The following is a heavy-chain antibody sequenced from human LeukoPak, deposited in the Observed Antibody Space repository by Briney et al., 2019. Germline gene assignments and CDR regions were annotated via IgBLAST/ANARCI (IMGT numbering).Heavy chain of an antibody. CDR2: INPNSGGT. CDR3: ARDAVWFGEPMVPDY. J-gene: IGHJ4*02. CDR1: GYTFTDYY. V-gene: IGHV1-2*02. D-gene: IGHD3-10*01. Sequence: ASVKVSCKASGYTFTDYYMEWVRQAPGQGLEYMGWINPNSGGTNYAQKFQGRVTMTRDTSISTAYMELSRLRFDDTAVYYCARDAVWFGEPMVPDYWGQGTLVTVSP.